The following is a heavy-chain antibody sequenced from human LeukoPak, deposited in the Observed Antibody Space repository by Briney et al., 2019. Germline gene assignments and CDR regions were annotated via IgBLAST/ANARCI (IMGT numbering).Heavy chain of an antibody. CDR1: GFTFRSYW. D-gene: IGHD3-3*01. Sequence: PGGSLRLSCAASGFTFRSYWMNWVRQAPGKGLEWVSSISSSSSYIYYADSVKGRFTISRDNAKNSLYLQMNSLRAEDTAVYYCARDGRRGYDFWSSFDYWGQGTLVTVSS. J-gene: IGHJ4*02. CDR2: ISSSSSYI. CDR3: ARDGRRGYDFWSSFDY. V-gene: IGHV3-21*01.